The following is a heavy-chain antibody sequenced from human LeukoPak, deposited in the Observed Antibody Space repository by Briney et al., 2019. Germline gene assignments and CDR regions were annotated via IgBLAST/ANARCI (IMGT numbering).Heavy chain of an antibody. Sequence: ASVKVSCKASGYTFTGYYMHWVRQAPGQGLEWMGWINPNSGGTNYAQKFQGRVTMTRDTSISTAYMELSRLRSDDTAVYYCARVPHDSSGYYYAGNYYYYYGMDVWGQGTTVTVSS. D-gene: IGHD3-22*01. CDR3: ARVPHDSSGYYYAGNYYYYYGMDV. V-gene: IGHV1-2*02. J-gene: IGHJ6*02. CDR1: GYTFTGYY. CDR2: INPNSGGT.